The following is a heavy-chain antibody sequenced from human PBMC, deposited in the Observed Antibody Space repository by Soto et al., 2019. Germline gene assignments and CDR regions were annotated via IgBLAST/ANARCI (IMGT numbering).Heavy chain of an antibody. Sequence: GESLKISCKGSGYSFTSYWISWVRQMPGKGLEWMGRIDPSDSYTNYSPPFQGHVTISADKSISTAYLQWSSLKASDTAMYYCARHGVVPAARDDGYYYDMDVWGQGTTVTVSS. CDR3: ARHGVVPAARDDGYYYDMDV. V-gene: IGHV5-10-1*01. CDR2: IDPSDSYT. J-gene: IGHJ6*02. D-gene: IGHD2-2*01. CDR1: GYSFTSYW.